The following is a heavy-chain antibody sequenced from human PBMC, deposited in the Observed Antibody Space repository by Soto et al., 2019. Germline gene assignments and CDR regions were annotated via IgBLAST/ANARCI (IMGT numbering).Heavy chain of an antibody. J-gene: IGHJ4*02. Sequence: SETLSLTCAVSGGSISSGGYSWSWIRQPPGKGLEWIGYMYHSGSTYYNPSLKSRVTISIDRSKNQFSLKLSSVTAADTAVYYCARATADPYYDFWSGPDYWGQGTLVTVSS. CDR1: GGSISSGGYS. D-gene: IGHD3-3*01. V-gene: IGHV4-30-2*01. CDR3: ARATADPYYDFWSGPDY. CDR2: MYHSGST.